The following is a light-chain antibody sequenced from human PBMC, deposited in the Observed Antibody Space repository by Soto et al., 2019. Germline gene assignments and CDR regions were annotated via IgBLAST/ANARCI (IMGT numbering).Light chain of an antibody. CDR2: AAS. CDR3: QLAYIVPFT. Sequence: DIQMTQSPSSVSASVGDRVTITCRASQGINSWLDWYQQKPGKAPKLLISAASSLQSGVPSTFSGSGSGTDFTLTISSLQPEDFATYYCQLAYIVPFTFGGGTKVEIK. V-gene: IGKV1D-12*01. J-gene: IGKJ4*01. CDR1: QGINSW.